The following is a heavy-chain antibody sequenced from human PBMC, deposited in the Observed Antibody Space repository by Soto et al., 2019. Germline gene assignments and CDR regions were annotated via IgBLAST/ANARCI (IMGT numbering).Heavy chain of an antibody. CDR3: ARAFILYYDSSGYFDY. CDR2: INAGNGNT. J-gene: IGHJ4*02. Sequence: ASVKVSCKASGGSFSSYIVSWVRQAPGQGLEWMGWINAGNGNTKYSQKFQGRVTITRDTSASTAYMELSSLRSEDTAVYYCARAFILYYDSSGYFDYWGQGTLVTVSS. D-gene: IGHD3-22*01. V-gene: IGHV1-3*01. CDR1: GGSFSSYI.